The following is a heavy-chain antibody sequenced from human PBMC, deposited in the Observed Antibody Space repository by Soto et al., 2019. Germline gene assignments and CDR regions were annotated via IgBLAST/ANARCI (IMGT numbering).Heavy chain of an antibody. CDR3: ARMNTIFGPYGWFDP. V-gene: IGHV4-59*01. D-gene: IGHD3-3*01. CDR2: IYYGGYT. CDR1: SGSISGYY. J-gene: IGHJ5*02. Sequence: SETLSLTCTVSSGSISGYYWSWIRQPPGKGLEWLGYIYYGGYTNYNPSLKSRATISVDPSKNQFSLELTSMTAADTAVYYCARMNTIFGPYGWFDPWGQGTLVTVSS.